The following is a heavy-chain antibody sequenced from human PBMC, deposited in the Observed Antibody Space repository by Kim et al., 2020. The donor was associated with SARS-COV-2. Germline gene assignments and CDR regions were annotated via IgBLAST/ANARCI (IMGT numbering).Heavy chain of an antibody. CDR1: GGSFSGYY. V-gene: IGHV4-34*01. J-gene: IGHJ4*02. D-gene: IGHD4-4*01. Sequence: SETLSLTCAVYGGSFSGYYWSWIRQPPGKGLEWIGEINHSGSTNYNPSLKSRVTISVDTSKNQFSLKLSSVTAADTAVYYCARGSKAKGSSSDYWGQGTLVTVSS. CDR3: ARGSKAKGSSSDY. CDR2: INHSGST.